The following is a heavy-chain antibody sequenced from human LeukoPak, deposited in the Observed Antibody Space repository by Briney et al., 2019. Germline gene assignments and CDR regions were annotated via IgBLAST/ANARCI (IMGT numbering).Heavy chain of an antibody. CDR3: ARAVSSSWTNYYYYYMDV. CDR1: GFTVSSNY. V-gene: IGHV3-53*01. J-gene: IGHJ6*03. Sequence: PGGSLRLSCAASGFTVSSNYMSWVRQAPGKGLEWVSVIYSGGSTYYADSVKGRFTISRDNSKNTLYLQMNSLRAEDTAVYYCARAVSSSWTNYYYYYMDVWGKGTTVTVSS. CDR2: IYSGGST. D-gene: IGHD6-13*01.